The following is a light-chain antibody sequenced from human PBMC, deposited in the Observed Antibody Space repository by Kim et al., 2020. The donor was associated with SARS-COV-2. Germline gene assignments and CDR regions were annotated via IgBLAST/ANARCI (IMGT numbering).Light chain of an antibody. CDR1: SSNIGATYD. CDR3: QSYDSSLSGSV. V-gene: IGLV1-40*01. Sequence: RVTITCSGRSSNIGATYDVHWYQQLPGTAAKLLIYDNTNRPSGVPDRFSGSKSCTSASLAITGLQAEDEADYYCQSYDSSLSGSVFGGGTKLTVL. CDR2: DNT. J-gene: IGLJ3*02.